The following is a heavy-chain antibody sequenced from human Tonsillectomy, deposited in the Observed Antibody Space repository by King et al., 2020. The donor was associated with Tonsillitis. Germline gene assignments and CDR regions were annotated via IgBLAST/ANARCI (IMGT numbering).Heavy chain of an antibody. CDR1: GVSISNYF. CDR3: ARHLQQWKLYYHYAMDV. J-gene: IGHJ6*02. CDR2: VYYSGST. V-gene: IGHV4-59*08. Sequence: VQLQESGPGLVKPSETLSLTCTVSGVSISNYFWSWIRQPPGKGLEWIGYVYYSGSTNYNPSFKSRVIISADTSKNQFSLKVTSVTAADTAVYYCARHLQQWKLYYHYAMDVWGQGTTVTVSS. D-gene: IGHD5-18*01.